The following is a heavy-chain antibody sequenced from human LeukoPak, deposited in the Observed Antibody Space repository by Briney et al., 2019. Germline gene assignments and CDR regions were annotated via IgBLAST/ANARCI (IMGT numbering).Heavy chain of an antibody. J-gene: IGHJ6*02. D-gene: IGHD2-2*01. CDR3: AKRQYQPHYGLDV. V-gene: IGHV3-43*02. CDR2: ISGDGVRT. Sequence: PGGSLRLSCAASGFTFDDYGMHWVRQAPGKGLEWVSLISGDGVRTYYADSVKGRFTVSRDNSKNSLYLQMNSLRSEDTALYYCAKRQYQPHYGLDVWGQRTTVTVSS. CDR1: GFTFDDYG.